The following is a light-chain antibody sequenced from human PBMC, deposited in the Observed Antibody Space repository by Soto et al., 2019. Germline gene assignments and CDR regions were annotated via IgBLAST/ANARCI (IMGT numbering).Light chain of an antibody. V-gene: IGKV1-8*01. CDR3: QQYYSYPLT. J-gene: IGKJ4*01. Sequence: IRMTQSPSSLSACTGGGVTITCRASQGISSYLAWYQQKPGKAPKILIYAASTLQSGVPSRFSGSGSGTDCTLTISCLQSEDVSTYYCQQYYSYPLTFDGGTKVDIK. CDR2: AAS. CDR1: QGISSY.